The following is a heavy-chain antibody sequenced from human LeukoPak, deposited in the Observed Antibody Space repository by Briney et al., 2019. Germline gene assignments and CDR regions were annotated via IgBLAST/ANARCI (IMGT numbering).Heavy chain of an antibody. J-gene: IGHJ4*02. D-gene: IGHD3-9*01. V-gene: IGHV3-23*01. Sequence: GGTLRLSCAASGFTFGSYGMSWVRQAPGKGLEWVSVISGNGRSTYYADSVKGRFTISRDNFKNTLYLQMNSLGAEDTALYYCAKPNTVRYFDCLNYWGQGTLVTVSS. CDR1: GFTFGSYG. CDR2: ISGNGRST. CDR3: AKPNTVRYFDCLNY.